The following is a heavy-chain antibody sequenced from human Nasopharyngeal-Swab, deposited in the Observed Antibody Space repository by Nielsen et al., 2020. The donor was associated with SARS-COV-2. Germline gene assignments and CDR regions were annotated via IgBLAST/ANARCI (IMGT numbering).Heavy chain of an antibody. CDR3: ARDSGWFDP. CDR2: INQDGSEK. V-gene: IGHV3-7*01. Sequence: GESLKISCAASGLSYTNYWTSWVRQAPGKGLEWVASINQDGSEKYFVDSVKGGFTISRDNAKNSVHLEMNNLRAEDTPVYYCARDSGWFDPWGQGTLVTVSS. J-gene: IGHJ5*02. CDR1: GLSYTNYW. D-gene: IGHD7-27*01.